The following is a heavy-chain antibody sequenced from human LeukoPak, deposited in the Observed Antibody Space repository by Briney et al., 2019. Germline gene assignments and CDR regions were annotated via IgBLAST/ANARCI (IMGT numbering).Heavy chain of an antibody. CDR1: GGSISSSSYY. J-gene: IGHJ4*02. Sequence: SETLSLTCTVSGGSISSSSYYWGWIRQPPGKGLEWIGSIYYSGSTYYNPSLKSRVTISVDTSKNQFSLKLSSVTAADTAVYYCARARGVIIGYLDYWGQGTLVTVSS. CDR3: ARARGVIIGYLDY. D-gene: IGHD3-10*01. V-gene: IGHV4-39*07. CDR2: IYYSGST.